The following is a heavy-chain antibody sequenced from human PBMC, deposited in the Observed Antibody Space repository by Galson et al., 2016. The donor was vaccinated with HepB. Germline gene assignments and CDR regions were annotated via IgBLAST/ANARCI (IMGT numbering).Heavy chain of an antibody. D-gene: IGHD4-17*01. CDR3: ARRPVRFSHVFDP. CDR2: IYWDGYS. V-gene: IGHV2-5*02. CDR1: GFSLGTSGVG. J-gene: IGHJ5*01. Sequence: PALVKPTQTLTLTCNFSGFSLGTSGVGVSWIRQPPGQALEWLALIYWDGYSRYSPSLQGRLTITKDTSENQVVLTMTNMNSADTGTYYCARRPVRFSHVFDPWGQGTLVTVSS.